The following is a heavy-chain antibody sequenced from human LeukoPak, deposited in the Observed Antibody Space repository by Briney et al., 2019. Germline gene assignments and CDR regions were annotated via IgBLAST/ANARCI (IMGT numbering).Heavy chain of an antibody. J-gene: IGHJ6*03. CDR2: IYYSGST. V-gene: IGHV4-39*07. Sequence: SETLSLTCTVSGGSISSSSYYWGWIRQPPGKGLEWIGSIYYSGSTYYNPSLKSRVTISVDTSKNQFSLKLSSVTAADTAVYYCARDATGYSSGWFPVSYYYYYMDVWGKGTTVTVSS. CDR1: GGSISSSSYY. CDR3: ARDATGYSSGWFPVSYYYYYMDV. D-gene: IGHD6-19*01.